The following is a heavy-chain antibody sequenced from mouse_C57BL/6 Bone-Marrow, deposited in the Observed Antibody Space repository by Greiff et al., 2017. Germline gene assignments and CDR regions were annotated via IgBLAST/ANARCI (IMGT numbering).Heavy chain of an antibody. CDR2: IDPSDSYT. D-gene: IGHD2-1*01. CDR1: GYTFTSYW. V-gene: IGHV1-69*01. Sequence: QVQLKQPGAELVMPGASVKLSCKASGYTFTSYWMHWVKQRPGQGLEWIGEIDPSDSYTNYNQKFKGKSTLTVDKSSSTAYMQLSSLTSEDSAVYYCARGPLLFYAMDYWGQGTSVTVSS. J-gene: IGHJ4*01. CDR3: ARGPLLFYAMDY.